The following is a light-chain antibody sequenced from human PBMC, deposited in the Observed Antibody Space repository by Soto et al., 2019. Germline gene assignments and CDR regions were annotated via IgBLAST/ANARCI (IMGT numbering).Light chain of an antibody. CDR1: QGIRND. CDR3: LQHHSYPRT. CDR2: AAS. Sequence: DIQMTQSPSSLAASVGDRVTITCRASQGIRNDVGWYQQKPGKAPKRLSYAASSLQSGVPSMFSGSGAGTEFTLTSSSLQPEDFATYYCLQHHSYPRTVGQGTKLDIK. V-gene: IGKV1-17*01. J-gene: IGKJ1*01.